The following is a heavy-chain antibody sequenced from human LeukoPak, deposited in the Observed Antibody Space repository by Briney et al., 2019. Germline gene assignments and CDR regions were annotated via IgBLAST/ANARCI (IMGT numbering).Heavy chain of an antibody. J-gene: IGHJ4*02. V-gene: IGHV3-21*01. D-gene: IGHD3-10*01. Sequence: GGSLRLSCAASGFTFSNYWMSWVRQAPGKGLEWVSSISSSSSYIYYADSVKGRFTISRDNAKNSLYLQMNSLRAEDTAVYYCARDLGPQGVDYWGQGTLVTVSS. CDR2: ISSSSSYI. CDR3: ARDLGPQGVDY. CDR1: GFTFSNYW.